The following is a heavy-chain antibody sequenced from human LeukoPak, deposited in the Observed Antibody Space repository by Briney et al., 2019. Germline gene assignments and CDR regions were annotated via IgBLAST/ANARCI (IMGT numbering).Heavy chain of an antibody. V-gene: IGHV3-23*01. Sequence: GGSLRLSCAASGFTFSSYAMSWVRQAPGKGLEWVSAISGSGGSTYYADSVEGRFTISRDNSKNTLYLQMNSLRAEDTAVYYCAKDYGDYVRPSFDYWGQGTLVTVSS. J-gene: IGHJ4*02. CDR2: ISGSGGST. CDR3: AKDYGDYVRPSFDY. D-gene: IGHD4-17*01. CDR1: GFTFSSYA.